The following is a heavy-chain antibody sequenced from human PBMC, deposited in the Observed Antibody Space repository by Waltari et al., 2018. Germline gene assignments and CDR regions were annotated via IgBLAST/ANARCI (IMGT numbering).Heavy chain of an antibody. D-gene: IGHD2-15*01. J-gene: IGHJ4*02. V-gene: IGHV4-4*02. CDR2: VHRSGRT. CDR1: GDSIGSTYL. CDR3: ARDRGRGLYLDS. Sequence: QLQLQESGPGLVKPSGTLSLTCAVSGDSIGSTYLWNWVRPPPGKGLEWIGQVHRSGRTNYNPSFASRVTVSLDTYNNQFSLKVTSATAADTAVYYCARDRGRGLYLDSWGPGTLVTVSP.